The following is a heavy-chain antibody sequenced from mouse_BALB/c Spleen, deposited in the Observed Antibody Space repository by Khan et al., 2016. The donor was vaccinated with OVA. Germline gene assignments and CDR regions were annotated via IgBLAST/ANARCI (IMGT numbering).Heavy chain of an antibody. CDR3: TRPAYDGYYDY. D-gene: IGHD2-3*01. CDR2: ISTYSGNT. Sequence: QIQLVQSGPELVRPGVSVKISCKGSGYTFTDYAMHWVKQSPAKSLEWIGLISTYSGNTNYKQKFKGKATMTVDKSSSTAYMELARLTSEDSAIYYCTRPAYDGYYDYWGQGTTLTVSS. V-gene: IGHV1S137*01. J-gene: IGHJ2*01. CDR1: GYTFTDYA.